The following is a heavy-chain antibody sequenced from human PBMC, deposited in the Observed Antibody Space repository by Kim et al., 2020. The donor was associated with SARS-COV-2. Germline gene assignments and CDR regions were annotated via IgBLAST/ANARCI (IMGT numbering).Heavy chain of an antibody. Sequence: GGSLRLSCAASGFTFSSYEMNWVRQAPGKGLEWVSYISSSGSTIYYADSVKGRFTISRDNAKNSLYLQMNSLRAEDTAVYYCARSGAARPRIRFDYWGQGTLVTVSS. CDR2: ISSSGSTI. J-gene: IGHJ4*02. V-gene: IGHV3-48*03. D-gene: IGHD6-6*01. CDR3: ARSGAARPRIRFDY. CDR1: GFTFSSYE.